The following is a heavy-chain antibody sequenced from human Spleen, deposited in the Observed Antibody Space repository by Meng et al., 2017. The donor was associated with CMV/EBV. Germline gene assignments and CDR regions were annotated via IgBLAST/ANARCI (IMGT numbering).Heavy chain of an antibody. Sequence: ASGGTFSNYGINWVRQAPGQGLEWVGSIIPSVDITSYPQKFQGRVTISADISTSTVYMDLGSLRSDDTAVYYCAREGDGNNLSWFDPWGQGTLVTVSS. D-gene: IGHD5-24*01. J-gene: IGHJ5*02. CDR3: AREGDGNNLSWFDP. CDR1: GGTFSNYG. V-gene: IGHV1-69*04. CDR2: IIPSVDIT.